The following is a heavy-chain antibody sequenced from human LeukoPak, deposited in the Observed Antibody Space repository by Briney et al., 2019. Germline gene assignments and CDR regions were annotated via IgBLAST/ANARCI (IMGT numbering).Heavy chain of an antibody. V-gene: IGHV3-48*03. CDR3: ARGLPSNNWPHWFDP. CDR2: ISGSDSTT. Sequence: PGGSLRLSCAASGFTFSNYEMNWVRQAPGKGLEWVSYISGSDSTTYYADSVKGRFTISRDNAKNSLYLQLNSLRVEDTAVYHCARGLPSNNWPHWFDPWGQGTLVTVSS. D-gene: IGHD1-1*01. CDR1: GFTFSNYE. J-gene: IGHJ5*02.